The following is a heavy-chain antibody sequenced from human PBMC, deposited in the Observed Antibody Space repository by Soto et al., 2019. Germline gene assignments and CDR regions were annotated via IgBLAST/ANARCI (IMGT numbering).Heavy chain of an antibody. Sequence: PGESLKISCKGSGYSFTSYWIGWVRQMPGKGLEWMGILYPGDSDTRYSPSFQGQVTISADKSISTAFLQWSSLKASDTAMYYCARTYCSGGSCYGFDFWGQGTLVNVS. V-gene: IGHV5-51*01. D-gene: IGHD2-15*01. CDR2: LYPGDSDT. CDR1: GYSFTSYW. CDR3: ARTYCSGGSCYGFDF. J-gene: IGHJ4*02.